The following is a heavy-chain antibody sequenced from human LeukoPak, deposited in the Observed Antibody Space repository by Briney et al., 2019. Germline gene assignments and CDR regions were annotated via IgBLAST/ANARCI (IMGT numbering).Heavy chain of an antibody. CDR1: GFTFSSYS. Sequence: GGSLRLSCAASGFTFSSYSMNWVRQAPGKGLEWVSSVSSSSSYIYYADSVKGRFTISRDNAKNSLYLQMNSLRAEDTAVYYCARDEDIQYYYMDVWGKGTTVTVSS. CDR2: VSSSSSYI. D-gene: IGHD2-15*01. J-gene: IGHJ6*03. V-gene: IGHV3-21*01. CDR3: ARDEDIQYYYMDV.